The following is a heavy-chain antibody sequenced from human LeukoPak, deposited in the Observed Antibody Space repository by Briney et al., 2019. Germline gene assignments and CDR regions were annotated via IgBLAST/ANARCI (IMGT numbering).Heavy chain of an antibody. J-gene: IGHJ4*02. CDR2: ISDNGGGR. D-gene: IGHD4/OR15-4a*01. CDR1: GFIFRNYA. V-gene: IGHV3-23*01. CDR3: AKESGALGAPLYDY. Sequence: GGSLRLSCGAPGFIFRNYAMSWVRQAPGEGLEWVSGISDNGGGRYYADSVKGRFTISRDNSKNMLYLQMNSLRAEDTAVYYCAKESGALGAPLYDYWGRGILVTASS.